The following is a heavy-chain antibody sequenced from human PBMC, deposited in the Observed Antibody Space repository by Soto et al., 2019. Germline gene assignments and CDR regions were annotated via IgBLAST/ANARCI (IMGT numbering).Heavy chain of an antibody. CDR1: GFSFSSFA. Sequence: EVQLVESGGALVQPGGSLRLSCEASGFSFSSFAMNWVRQTLGRGLEWVSYISDDGASIYYADSLKGRFTISRDNAKNSLSLQTNNLRAEDTAVYYCARENSVQAWLHHFDHWGLGTLVTVSS. J-gene: IGHJ4*02. CDR2: ISDDGASI. D-gene: IGHD5-18*01. CDR3: ARENSVQAWLHHFDH. V-gene: IGHV3-48*03.